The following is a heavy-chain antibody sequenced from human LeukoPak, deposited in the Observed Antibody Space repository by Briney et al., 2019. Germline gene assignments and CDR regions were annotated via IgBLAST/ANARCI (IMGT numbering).Heavy chain of an antibody. J-gene: IGHJ5*01. CDR3: ATAVSIAGDS. Sequence: PGGSLRLSCAASGFSFNSNWMSWFGPAPGKGLEGVAHIKPDSSETYYVDSVKGRFTISRDNAEKLVYLRMNSLRAEDTAVYYCATAVSIAGDSWGQGTLVTVSS. CDR1: GFSFNSNW. D-gene: IGHD2-21*01. CDR2: IKPDSSET. V-gene: IGHV3-7*01.